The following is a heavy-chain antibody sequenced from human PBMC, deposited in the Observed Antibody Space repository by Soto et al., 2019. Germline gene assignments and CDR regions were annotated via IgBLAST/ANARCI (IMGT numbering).Heavy chain of an antibody. Sequence: SETLSLTCTVSGGSISSYYWSWIRQPPGKGPEWIGYIYYSGSTNYNPSLKSRVTISVDTSKNQFSLKLSSVTAADTAVYYCARHAYSGYDYYYYYMDVWGKGTTVTSP. J-gene: IGHJ6*03. V-gene: IGHV4-59*08. D-gene: IGHD5-12*01. CDR2: IYYSGST. CDR1: GGSISSYY. CDR3: ARHAYSGYDYYYYYMDV.